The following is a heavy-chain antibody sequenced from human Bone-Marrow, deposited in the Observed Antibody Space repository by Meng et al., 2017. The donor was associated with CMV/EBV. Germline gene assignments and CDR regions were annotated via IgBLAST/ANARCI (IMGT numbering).Heavy chain of an antibody. CDR2: IIPMFGTP. J-gene: IGHJ4*02. CDR1: GGTFSNYG. CDR3: ARGISGYEYFRVFEY. V-gene: IGHV1-69*01. D-gene: IGHD6-25*01. Sequence: SGGTFSNYGIDWVRQAPGQGLEWMGGIIPMFGTPNYAQKFQGRVTITADESTYTAYMELSSLTSEDTAVYYCARGISGYEYFRVFEYWGQGTLVTVSS.